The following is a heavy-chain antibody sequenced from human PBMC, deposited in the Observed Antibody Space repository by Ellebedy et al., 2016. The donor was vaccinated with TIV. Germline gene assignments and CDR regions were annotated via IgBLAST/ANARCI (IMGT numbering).Heavy chain of an antibody. CDR3: ATGGGYYDFWSGYYCDY. CDR2: FDPEDGET. D-gene: IGHD3-3*01. Sequence: AASVKVSCKVSGYTLTELSMHWVRQAPGKGLEWMGGFDPEDGETIYAQKFQGRVTMTEDTSTDTAYMELSSLRSEDTAVYYCATGGGYYDFWSGYYCDYWGQGTLVTVSS. V-gene: IGHV1-24*01. J-gene: IGHJ4*02. CDR1: GYTLTELS.